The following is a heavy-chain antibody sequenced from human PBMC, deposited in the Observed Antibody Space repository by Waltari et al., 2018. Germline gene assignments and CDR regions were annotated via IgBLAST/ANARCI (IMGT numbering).Heavy chain of an antibody. Sequence: QVQLQESGPGLVKPSETLSLTCTVSGYSISTAYFWGRIRQAPGKGLEWIGSIYHSGSTYYNPSLKSRVTISVDTSRNQFSLKVNSVTAADTSVYYCARGGTVTTPLDYWGQGTLVTVSS. CDR1: GYSISTAYF. J-gene: IGHJ4*02. CDR2: IYHSGST. V-gene: IGHV4-38-2*02. D-gene: IGHD4-17*01. CDR3: ARGGTVTTPLDY.